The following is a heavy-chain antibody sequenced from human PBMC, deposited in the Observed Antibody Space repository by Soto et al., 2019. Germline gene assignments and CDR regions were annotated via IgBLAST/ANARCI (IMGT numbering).Heavy chain of an antibody. J-gene: IGHJ4*02. CDR3: ARGGAMGVDY. CDR1: GFTFNNKW. Sequence: GGSLRLSCTASGFTFNNKWMHWVRQAPGKGLVWLSRIDGAAATTNYADSVNGRFTISRRNAKNIVFMHVNGLTDEDTAVYYCARGGAMGVDYWGQGTLVTAPQ. CDR2: IDGAAATT. D-gene: IGHD1-26*01. V-gene: IGHV3-74*01.